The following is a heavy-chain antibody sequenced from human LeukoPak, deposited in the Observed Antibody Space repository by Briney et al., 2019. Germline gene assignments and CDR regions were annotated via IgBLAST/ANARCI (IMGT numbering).Heavy chain of an antibody. J-gene: IGHJ6*02. CDR3: ARSRPDYGDYLYYYGMDV. CDR2: IIPIFGTA. D-gene: IGHD4-17*01. Sequence: SVKVSCKASGDTFSSYAISWVRQAPGQGLEWMGGIIPIFGTANYAQKFQGRVTITADESTSTAYMELSSLRSEDTAVYYCARSRPDYGDYLYYYGMDVWGQGTTVTVSS. CDR1: GDTFSSYA. V-gene: IGHV1-69*13.